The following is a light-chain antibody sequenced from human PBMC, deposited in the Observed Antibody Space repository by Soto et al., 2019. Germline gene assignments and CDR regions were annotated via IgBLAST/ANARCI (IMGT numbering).Light chain of an antibody. CDR3: QQYDNWPRT. CDR1: QSINSN. CDR2: GAS. V-gene: IGKV3-15*01. Sequence: DIVMTQSPVTLFVSPGERATLSCRASQSINSNLAWYQQKPGQAPRLLIYGASTRATGFPARFSGSGSGTEFTLTISSLQSEDFAVYDCQQYDNWPRTFGQGTKVEIK. J-gene: IGKJ1*01.